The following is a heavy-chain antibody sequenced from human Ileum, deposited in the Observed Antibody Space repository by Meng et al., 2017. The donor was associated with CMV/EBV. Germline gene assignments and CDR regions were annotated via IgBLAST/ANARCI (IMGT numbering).Heavy chain of an antibody. Sequence: PPQEAAPSLLQPSETLSPTCTVTGGSLTSYYWTWIRQPAGKGLEWIGRIHPTGTTDDNPSLRSRVSMSLDKSKNQFSLKLTSVTAADTAVYYCARAAARGVPVDLWGQGTLVTVSS. CDR2: IHPTGTT. CDR3: ARAAARGVPVDL. CDR1: GGSLTSYY. J-gene: IGHJ5*02. D-gene: IGHD3-10*01. V-gene: IGHV4-4*07.